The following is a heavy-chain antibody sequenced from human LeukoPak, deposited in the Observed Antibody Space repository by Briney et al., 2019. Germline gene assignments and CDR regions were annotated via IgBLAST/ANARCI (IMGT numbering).Heavy chain of an antibody. CDR1: GVTFSSYA. J-gene: IGHJ4*02. D-gene: IGHD2-21*02. Sequence: PGGSLRLSCAASGVTFSSYAMHWVRQAPGKGLEWVAVISYDGSNKYYADSVKGRFTISRDNSKNTLYLQMNSLRAEDTAVYYCARDPRGVVTAILDYWGQGTLVTVSS. V-gene: IGHV3-30*04. CDR2: ISYDGSNK. CDR3: ARDPRGVVTAILDY.